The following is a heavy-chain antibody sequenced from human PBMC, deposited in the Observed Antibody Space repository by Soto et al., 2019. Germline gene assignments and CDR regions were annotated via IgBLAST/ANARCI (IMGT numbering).Heavy chain of an antibody. CDR2: MNTNSGEP. Sequence: QEQLVQSGAEVKKPGASVKVSCKTSGYTFTDYDINWVRQATGQGLEWIGWMNTNSGEPGYAQKFQGRVTMTRSASLSTAYLELSSLRSEDTAVYYCARVAVAARPRWYNWFDPWGQGTLVTVSS. CDR3: ARVAVAARPRWYNWFDP. V-gene: IGHV1-8*01. D-gene: IGHD2-15*01. J-gene: IGHJ5*02. CDR1: GYTFTDYD.